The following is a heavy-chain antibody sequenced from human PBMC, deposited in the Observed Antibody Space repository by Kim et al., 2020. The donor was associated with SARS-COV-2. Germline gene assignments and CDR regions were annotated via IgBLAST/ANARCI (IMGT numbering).Heavy chain of an antibody. Sequence: SETLSLTCTVSGGSISSYYWSWIRQPPGKRLEWIGYIYYSGSTNYNPSLKSRVTISVDTSKNQFSLKLSSVTAADTAVYYCARVPVKYYYDSSGYRDPYYYYYGMDVWGQGTTVTVSS. D-gene: IGHD3-22*01. V-gene: IGHV4-59*01. CDR2: IYYSGST. CDR3: ARVPVKYYYDSSGYRDPYYYYYGMDV. J-gene: IGHJ6*02. CDR1: GGSISSYY.